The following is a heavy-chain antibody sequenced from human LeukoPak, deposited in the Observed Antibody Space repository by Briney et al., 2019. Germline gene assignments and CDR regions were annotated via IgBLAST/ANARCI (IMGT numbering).Heavy chain of an antibody. D-gene: IGHD1-26*01. CDR1: IDSFSNYH. Sequence: PSETLSLTCAVYIDSFSNYHWNWIRQTPAKGMEWIGEVNESGGTNISPSLRSRVILSVDTSKNQFSLKLISVTVADTAIYYCAGGQGATVPQVGKNWFDPWGQGTRVTVSS. J-gene: IGHJ5*02. CDR2: VNESGGT. V-gene: IGHV4-34*01. CDR3: AGGQGATVPQVGKNWFDP.